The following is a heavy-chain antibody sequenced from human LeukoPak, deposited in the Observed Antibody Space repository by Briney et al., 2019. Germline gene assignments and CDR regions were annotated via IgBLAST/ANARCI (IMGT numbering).Heavy chain of an antibody. V-gene: IGHV3-64D*09. Sequence: QAGGSLRLSCSASGFTFNNYVMHWVRQAPGKGLEYVSATSANGDATYYTDSVKGRFTISRDNSKSTLSLQMSSLRVEDTAIYFCVKDCSRDWNGHWFDSWGQGTLVTVSS. CDR3: VKDCSRDWNGHWFDS. J-gene: IGHJ5*01. CDR2: TSANGDAT. D-gene: IGHD2-21*02. CDR1: GFTFNNYV.